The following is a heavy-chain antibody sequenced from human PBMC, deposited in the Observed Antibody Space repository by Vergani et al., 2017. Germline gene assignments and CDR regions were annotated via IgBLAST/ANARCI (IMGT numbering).Heavy chain of an antibody. V-gene: IGHV3-23*01. J-gene: IGHJ6*02. Sequence: EVQLLESGGDLVQPGGSLRLSCAASGFTFNHYAMNWVRQAPGKGLEWVSGISGSGGSTYYAGSVKGRFTISRDSSKNTLYLQMNSLRAGDTAVYYSAKANPRNSXYDYLYYYHAMDIWGQEPTVTVSS. CDR2: ISGSGGST. D-gene: IGHD5-12*01. CDR1: GFTFNHYA. CDR3: AKANPRNSXYDYLYYYHAMDI.